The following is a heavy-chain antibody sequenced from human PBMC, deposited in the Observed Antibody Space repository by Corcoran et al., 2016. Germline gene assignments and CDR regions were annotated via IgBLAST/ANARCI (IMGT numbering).Heavy chain of an antibody. CDR2: IDWDDDK. CDR3: ARIRVYDSSGYYYDSFDY. V-gene: IGHV2-70*01. J-gene: IGHJ4*02. D-gene: IGHD3-22*01. CDR1: GFSLSTSGMC. Sequence: QVTLRESGPALVKPTQTLTLTCTFSGFSLSTSGMCVSWIRQPPGKALEWLALIDWDDDKYYSTSLKTRLTSSKDTSKHQVVLTMTNMDPVDTAKYDCARIRVYDSSGYYYDSFDYWGQGTLVTVSS.